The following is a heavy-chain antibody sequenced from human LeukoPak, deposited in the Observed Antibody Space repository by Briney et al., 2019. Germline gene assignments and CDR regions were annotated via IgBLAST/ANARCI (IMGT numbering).Heavy chain of an antibody. V-gene: IGHV3-23*01. CDR2: ISLSTNGK. D-gene: IGHD3-16*01. CDR1: GFTFSSYD. J-gene: IGHJ3*02. Sequence: GGSLRLSCAASGFTFSSYDMSWVRQAPGKGLEWVSSISLSTNGKTYADSVKGRFTISTDNAKNTLYLQMDSLRAEDTATYYCAKALTRWAFDIWGQGTMVTVSS. CDR3: AKALTRWAFDI.